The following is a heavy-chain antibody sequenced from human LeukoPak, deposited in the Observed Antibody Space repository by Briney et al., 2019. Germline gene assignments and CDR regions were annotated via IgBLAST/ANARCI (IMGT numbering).Heavy chain of an antibody. Sequence: SETLSLTCAVYGGSFSGYSWSWVRQPPGKGLEWIGEINHSGSTNYNTSLKSRVTISVDTYKNNFSLKLSSVTAADTAVYYCARAANSSGWYIDYWGQGTLVTVSS. CDR2: INHSGST. D-gene: IGHD6-19*01. CDR1: GGSFSGYS. V-gene: IGHV4-34*01. CDR3: ARAANSSGWYIDY. J-gene: IGHJ4*02.